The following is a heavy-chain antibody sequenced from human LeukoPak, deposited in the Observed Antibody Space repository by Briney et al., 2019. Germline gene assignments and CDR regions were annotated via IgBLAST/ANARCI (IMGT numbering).Heavy chain of an antibody. CDR3: ARVVSSYCSSTSCSSDYFDY. V-gene: IGHV3-7*03. CDR1: GFTFSSYW. D-gene: IGHD2-2*01. CDR2: IKQDGSEK. Sequence: GGSLRLSCAASGFTFSSYWMSWVRQAPGKGLEWVANIKQDGSEKYYVDSVKGRFTISRDNAKNSLYLQMNSLRAEDTAVYYCARVVSSYCSSTSCSSDYFDYWGQGTLVTVSS. J-gene: IGHJ4*02.